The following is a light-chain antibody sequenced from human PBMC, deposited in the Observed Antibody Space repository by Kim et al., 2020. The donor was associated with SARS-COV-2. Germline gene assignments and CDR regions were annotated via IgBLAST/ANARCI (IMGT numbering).Light chain of an antibody. CDR2: DAS. CDR1: QSISSW. CDR3: QKYISYAWT. V-gene: IGKV1-5*01. Sequence: DIQMTQSPSTLSASVGDRVTITCRASQSISSWLAWYQQKPGKAPKLLIYDASSLESGVPSRFSGSGSGTEFTLTISSLQPDDFATYYCQKYISYAWTFVQGTKVDIK. J-gene: IGKJ1*01.